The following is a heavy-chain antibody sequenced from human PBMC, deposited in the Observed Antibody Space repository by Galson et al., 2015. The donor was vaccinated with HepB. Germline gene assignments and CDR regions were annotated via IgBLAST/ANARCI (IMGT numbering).Heavy chain of an antibody. CDR1: GFTFSDYY. CDR2: ISSSGSTI. V-gene: IGHV3-11*01. Sequence: SLRLSCAASGFTFSDYYMSWIRQAPGKGLEWVSYISSSGSTIYYADSVKGRFTISRDNAKNSLYLQMDSLRAEDTAVYYCAREPGYSSSSGDYWGQGTLVTVSS. CDR3: AREPGYSSSSGDY. J-gene: IGHJ4*02. D-gene: IGHD6-13*01.